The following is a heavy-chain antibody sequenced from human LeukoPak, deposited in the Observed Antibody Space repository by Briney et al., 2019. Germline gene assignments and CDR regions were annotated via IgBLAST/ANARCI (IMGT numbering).Heavy chain of an antibody. CDR2: IYSGGST. CDR1: GFTVSSNY. V-gene: IGHV3-66*01. Sequence: GGSLRLSCAASGFTVSSNYMSWVRQAPGKGLEWVSVIYSGGSTYYADSVKGRFTISRDNSKNTLYLQMNSLRAEDTAVYYCARDPPYYDILTGYRASGYFDYWGQGTLVTVSS. D-gene: IGHD3-9*01. J-gene: IGHJ4*02. CDR3: ARDPPYYDILTGYRASGYFDY.